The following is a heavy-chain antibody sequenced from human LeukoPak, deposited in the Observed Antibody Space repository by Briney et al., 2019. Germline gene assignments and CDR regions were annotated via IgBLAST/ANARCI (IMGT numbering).Heavy chain of an antibody. Sequence: GASVKVSCKASGYTFTSYDINWVRQATGQGLEWMGWMSPNSGNTGYAQKFQGRVTMTRNTSISTAYMELSSLRSEDTAVYYCARGYCSSTGCYTDENWFDPWGQGTLVTVSS. CDR3: ARGYCSSTGCYTDENWFDP. J-gene: IGHJ5*02. V-gene: IGHV1-8*01. D-gene: IGHD2-2*02. CDR1: GYTFTSYD. CDR2: MSPNSGNT.